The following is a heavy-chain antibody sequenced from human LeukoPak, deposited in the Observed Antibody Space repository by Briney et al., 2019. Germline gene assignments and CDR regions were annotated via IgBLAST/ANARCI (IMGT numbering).Heavy chain of an antibody. D-gene: IGHD6-13*01. V-gene: IGHV4-39*01. CDR3: ARVRRYSSSWYPRWYFDY. CDR2: IHYSGST. J-gene: IGHJ4*02. CDR1: GGSISSRSYY. Sequence: SETLSLTCTVSGGSISSRSYYWGWIRQPPGKGLEWIGSIHYSGSTYYNPSLKSRVSISVDTSKNQFSLKLSSVTAADTAVYYCARVRRYSSSWYPRWYFDYWGQGTLVTVSS.